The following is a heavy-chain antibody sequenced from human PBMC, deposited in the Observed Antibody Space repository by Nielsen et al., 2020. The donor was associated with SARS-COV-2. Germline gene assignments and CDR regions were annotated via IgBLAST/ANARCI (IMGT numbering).Heavy chain of an antibody. J-gene: IGHJ4*02. D-gene: IGHD6-19*01. CDR3: ARELRDSSGWSFDY. CDR2: INPSGGAS. Sequence: ASVKVSCKASGYTFTSDDISWVRQAPGQGLEWMGVINPSGGASNYAQKLQGRVTMTSDTSTSTVYMELSSLRSEDTAVYFCARELRDSSGWSFDYWGQGTLVTVSS. V-gene: IGHV1-46*04. CDR1: GYTFTSDD.